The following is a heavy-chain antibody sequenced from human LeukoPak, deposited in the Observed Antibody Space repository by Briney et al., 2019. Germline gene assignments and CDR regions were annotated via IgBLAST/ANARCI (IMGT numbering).Heavy chain of an antibody. CDR3: ARDEEGYSGSYYE. D-gene: IGHD1-26*01. Sequence: GASVKVSCKVSGYTLTELSMHWVRQAPGQGLEWMGIINPSGGSTSYAQKFQGRVTMTRDTSTSTVYMELSSLRSEDTAVYYCARDEEGYSGSYYEWGQGTLVTVSS. J-gene: IGHJ4*02. CDR2: INPSGGST. CDR1: GYTLTELS. V-gene: IGHV1-46*01.